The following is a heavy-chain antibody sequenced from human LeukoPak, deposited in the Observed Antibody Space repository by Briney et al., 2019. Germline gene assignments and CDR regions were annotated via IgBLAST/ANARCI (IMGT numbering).Heavy chain of an antibody. J-gene: IGHJ3*02. V-gene: IGHV4-39*07. CDR3: ARTRYGSGIRESFDI. CDR2: IYYSGST. CDR1: GGSISSSSYY. D-gene: IGHD3-10*01. Sequence: PSETLSLTCTVSGGSISSSSYYWGWIRQPPGKGLEWIGSIYYSGSTYYNPSLKSRVTISVDTSKNQLSLKLSSVTAADTAVYYCARTRYGSGIRESFDIWGQGTMVTVSS.